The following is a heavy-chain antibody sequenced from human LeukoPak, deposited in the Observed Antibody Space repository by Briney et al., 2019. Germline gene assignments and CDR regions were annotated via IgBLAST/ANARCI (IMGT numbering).Heavy chain of an antibody. CDR1: GGSISSGGYY. V-gene: IGHV4-31*03. D-gene: IGHD4-17*01. CDR3: ARVVATVTTIERHFDY. J-gene: IGHJ4*02. Sequence: SETLSLTCTVSGGSISSGGYYWSWIRQHPGKGLEWIGYIYYSGSTYYNPSLKSRVTISVDTSKNQFSLKLSSVTAADTAVYYCARVVATVTTIERHFDYWGQGTLVTVSS. CDR2: IYYSGST.